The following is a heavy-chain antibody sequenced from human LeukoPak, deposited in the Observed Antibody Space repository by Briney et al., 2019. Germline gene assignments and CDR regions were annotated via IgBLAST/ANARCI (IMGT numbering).Heavy chain of an antibody. D-gene: IGHD3-3*01. Sequence: GASVKVSCKASGYTFTGYYMHWVRQAPGQGLEWMGWINPNSGGTNYAQKFQGRVTMTTDTSTSTAYMELRSLRSDDTAVYYCAREEDDFWSGPTGNYYYYMDVWGKGTTVTVSS. CDR2: INPNSGGT. J-gene: IGHJ6*03. CDR3: AREEDDFWSGPTGNYYYYMDV. CDR1: GYTFTGYY. V-gene: IGHV1-2*02.